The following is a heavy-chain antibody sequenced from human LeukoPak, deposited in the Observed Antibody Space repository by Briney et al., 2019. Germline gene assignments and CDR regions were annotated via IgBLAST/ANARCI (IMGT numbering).Heavy chain of an antibody. Sequence: GASVKVSCKASGYTFTSYGISWVRQAPGQGLEWMGWISAYNGNTNYAQKLQGRVTMTTDTSTSTAYMELRSLRSDDTAVYYCARGPDIVVVPAASNWFDPWGQGTLVTVSS. CDR1: GYTFTSYG. CDR3: ARGPDIVVVPAASNWFDP. D-gene: IGHD2-2*01. V-gene: IGHV1-18*01. J-gene: IGHJ5*02. CDR2: ISAYNGNT.